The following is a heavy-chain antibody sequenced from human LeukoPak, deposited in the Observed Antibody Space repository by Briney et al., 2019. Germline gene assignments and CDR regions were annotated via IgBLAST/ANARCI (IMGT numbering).Heavy chain of an antibody. D-gene: IGHD2-21*01. V-gene: IGHV4-4*07. CDR2: LHPSGAT. Sequence: PSETLSLTCTVSGSSISGYYWNWIRQPAGKGLEWIGRLHPSGATNYNPSLKSRITMSLDTSKNQFSLKLSSVTTADTAVYYCASFSYCGGDCYPTYYFDYWGQGTLVTVSS. CDR3: ASFSYCGGDCYPTYYFDY. CDR1: GSSISGYY. J-gene: IGHJ4*02.